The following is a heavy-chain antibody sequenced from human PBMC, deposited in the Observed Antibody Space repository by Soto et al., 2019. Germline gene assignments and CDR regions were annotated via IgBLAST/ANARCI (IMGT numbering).Heavy chain of an antibody. CDR3: ARLIGPKYAILTGYRNDY. J-gene: IGHJ4*02. D-gene: IGHD3-9*01. Sequence: ASVKVSCKASGYTFTSYAMHWVRQAPGQRLEWMGWINAGNGNTKYSQKFQGRVTITRDTSASTAYMELSSLRSEDTAVYYCARLIGPKYAILTGYRNDYWGQGTLVTVYS. CDR2: INAGNGNT. V-gene: IGHV1-3*01. CDR1: GYTFTSYA.